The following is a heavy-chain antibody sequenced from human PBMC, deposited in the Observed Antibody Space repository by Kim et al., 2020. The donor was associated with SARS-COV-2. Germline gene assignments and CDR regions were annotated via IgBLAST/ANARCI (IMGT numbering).Heavy chain of an antibody. D-gene: IGHD2-2*01. Sequence: ASVKVSCKASGYTFTSYGISWVRQAPGQGLEWMGWISAYNGNTNYAQKLQGRVTMTTDTSTSTAYMELRSLRSDDTAVYYCARDLVVVVPAAYYGMDVWGQGTTVTVSS. CDR2: ISAYNGNT. CDR1: GYTFTSYG. J-gene: IGHJ6*02. CDR3: ARDLVVVVPAAYYGMDV. V-gene: IGHV1-18*04.